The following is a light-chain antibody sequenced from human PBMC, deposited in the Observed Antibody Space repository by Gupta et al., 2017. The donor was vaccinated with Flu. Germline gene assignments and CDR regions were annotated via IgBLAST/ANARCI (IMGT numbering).Light chain of an antibody. V-gene: IGKV1-5*03. J-gene: IGKJ1*01. CDR1: QTISYW. CDR2: QAS. Sequence: DIQMTQSPSTLSASVGDTVTVTCRASQTISYWLAWSQKKPGKAPKLLIYQASSLQSGVPSRFSGSGYGTEFTLTISSLQPDDFATFFCLQYRTYPWTFGQGTSVEI. CDR3: LQYRTYPWT.